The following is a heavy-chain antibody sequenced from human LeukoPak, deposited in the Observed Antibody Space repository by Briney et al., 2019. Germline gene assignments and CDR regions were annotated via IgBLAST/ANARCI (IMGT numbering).Heavy chain of an antibody. CDR3: ARVPSLVRRYYYMDV. D-gene: IGHD6-13*01. CDR2: INSDGSST. J-gene: IGHJ6*03. Sequence: GGSLRLSCAASGFTFSSYWMHWVRQAPGKGLVWVSRINSDGSSTSYADSVKGRFTISRDNAKNTLYLQMNSLRAEDTAVYYCARVPSLVRRYYYMDVWGKGTTVTISS. CDR1: GFTFSSYW. V-gene: IGHV3-74*01.